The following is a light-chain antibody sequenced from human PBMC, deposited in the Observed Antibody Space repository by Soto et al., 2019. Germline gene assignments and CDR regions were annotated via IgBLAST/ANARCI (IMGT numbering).Light chain of an antibody. CDR3: AAWDDSLNGYL. CDR2: DDS. Sequence: SYELTQPPSVSVAPGQTTRITCGGNNIATKGVHWYQQKPGQAPVLVVHDDSDRPSGIPERFSGSKSENTATLTISRAEAGDEADYYCAAWDDSLNGYLFGTGTKVTVL. V-gene: IGLV3-21*02. CDR1: NIATKG. J-gene: IGLJ1*01.